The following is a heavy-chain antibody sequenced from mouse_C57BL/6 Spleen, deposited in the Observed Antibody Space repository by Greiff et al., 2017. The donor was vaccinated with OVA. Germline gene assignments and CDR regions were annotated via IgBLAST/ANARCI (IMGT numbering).Heavy chain of an antibody. J-gene: IGHJ4*01. CDR2: IWTGGGT. Sequence: VKLMESGPGLVAPSQSLSISCTASGFSLTSYAISWVRQPPGKGLEWLGVIWTGGGTNYNSALKSRLSISKDNSKSQVFLKMNSLQADDTARYYCARITTVDAMDYWGQGTSVTVSS. CDR3: ARITTVDAMDY. D-gene: IGHD1-1*01. V-gene: IGHV2-9-1*01. CDR1: GFSLTSYA.